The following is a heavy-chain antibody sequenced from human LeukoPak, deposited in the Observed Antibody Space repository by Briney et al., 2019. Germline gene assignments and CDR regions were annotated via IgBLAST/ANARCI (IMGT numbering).Heavy chain of an antibody. CDR3: ARVGVVGATTTRFYFDY. CDR1: GYTFTDYF. J-gene: IGHJ4*02. V-gene: IGHV1-2*04. D-gene: IGHD1-26*01. CDR2: INLHTGGA. Sequence: ASVKVSCKSSGYTFTDYFLHWVRQAPGQGLEWMGCINLHTGGAHYAQKFQDWVSLTRDTSIDTAFMELSRLRSDDTAVYYCARVGVVGATTTRFYFDYWGQGTLVTVSS.